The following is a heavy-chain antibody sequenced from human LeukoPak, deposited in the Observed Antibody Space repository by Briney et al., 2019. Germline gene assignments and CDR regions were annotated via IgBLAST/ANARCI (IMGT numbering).Heavy chain of an antibody. D-gene: IGHD3-22*01. J-gene: IGHJ3*02. CDR1: GXTFXDXX. Sequence: PGGSXRLSCAASGXTFXDXXXXXXXXXPXXXXXWXSSXXXXXSYXXXXDSXXGRFTISRDNAKNSLYLQMNSLRAEDTAVYXCXRXXYSYSRGSWAFDIWGQGTMVTVSS. CDR3: XRXXYSYSRGSWAFDI. CDR2: XXXXXSYX. V-gene: IGHV3-21*04.